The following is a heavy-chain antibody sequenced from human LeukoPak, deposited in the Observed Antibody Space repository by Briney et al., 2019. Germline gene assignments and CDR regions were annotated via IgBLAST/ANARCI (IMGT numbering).Heavy chain of an antibody. J-gene: IGHJ3*02. CDR3: ARPHIVVVPAAILDHDAFDI. Sequence: PGGSLRLSCAASGFTFSSYWMSWVRQAPGKGLEWVANIKQDGSEKYYVDSVKGRFTISRDNAKNSLYLQMNSLRAEDTAVYYCARPHIVVVPAAILDHDAFDIWGQGTMVTVSS. CDR1: GFTFSSYW. D-gene: IGHD2-2*01. V-gene: IGHV3-7*01. CDR2: IKQDGSEK.